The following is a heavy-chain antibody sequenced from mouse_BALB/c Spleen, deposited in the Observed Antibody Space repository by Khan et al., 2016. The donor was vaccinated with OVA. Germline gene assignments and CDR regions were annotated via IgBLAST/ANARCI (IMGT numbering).Heavy chain of an antibody. Sequence: EVELVESGGDLVKPGGSLKLSCAASGFTFSSYSMSWVRQTPDKRLEWVASISSGGDYTYYLDSVKGRFTISRDNAKNTLYLQMSDLKYKATAMYYCADHLTGSFAYWGQGTLVTVSA. CDR2: ISSGGDYT. V-gene: IGHV5-6*01. CDR1: GFTFSSYS. J-gene: IGHJ3*01. D-gene: IGHD4-1*01. CDR3: ADHLTGSFAY.